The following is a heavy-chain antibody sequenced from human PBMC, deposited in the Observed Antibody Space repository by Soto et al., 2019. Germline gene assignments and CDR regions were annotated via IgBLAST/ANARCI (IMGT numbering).Heavy chain of an antibody. V-gene: IGHV4-59*01. CDR1: GGSISSYY. CDR2: IYYSGST. CDR3: ARFPPAATGVDP. Sequence: SETLSLTCTVSGGSISSYYCSWIRQPPGKGLEWIGYIYYSGSTNYNPSLKSRVTISVDTSKNQFSLKLSSVTAADTAVYYCARFPPAATGVDPWGQGNLVTFSS. J-gene: IGHJ5*02. D-gene: IGHD2-2*01.